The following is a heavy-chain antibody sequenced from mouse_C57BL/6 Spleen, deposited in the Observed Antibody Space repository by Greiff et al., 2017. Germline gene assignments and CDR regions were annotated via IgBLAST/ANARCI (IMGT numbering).Heavy chain of an antibody. CDR3: AREAAQATYYFDY. Sequence: QVQLQQPGAELVKPGASVKLSCKASGYTFTSYWMHWVKQRPGRGLEWIGRIAPNSGGTKYNEKFKSKATLTVDKPSSTAYMQLSSLTSEDSAVYYCAREAAQATYYFDYWGQGTTLTVSS. V-gene: IGHV1-72*01. D-gene: IGHD3-2*02. J-gene: IGHJ2*01. CDR1: GYTFTSYW. CDR2: IAPNSGGT.